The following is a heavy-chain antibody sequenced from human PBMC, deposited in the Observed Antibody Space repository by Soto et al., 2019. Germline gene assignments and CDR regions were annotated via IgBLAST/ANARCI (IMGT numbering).Heavy chain of an antibody. CDR2: ISTSSSNI. V-gene: IGHV3-48*03. J-gene: IGHJ6*02. Sequence: GVLRLSCIGSGFSFSSYEMNWVRQAPGKGLEWASYISTSSSNIYYADSVRGRFTISRDNAKNSLYLQMNSLRAEDTAVYYCVRGPLKYFGMDVWGQGTTVTVSS. CDR3: VRGPLKYFGMDV. CDR1: GFSFSSYE.